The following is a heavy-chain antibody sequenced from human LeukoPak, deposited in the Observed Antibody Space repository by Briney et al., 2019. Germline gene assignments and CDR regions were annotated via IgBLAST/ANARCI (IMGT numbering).Heavy chain of an antibody. D-gene: IGHD3-3*01. CDR2: INHSGST. CDR3: ARGRFGVTSCYYYYYMDV. V-gene: IGHV4-34*01. Sequence: SETLSLTCAVYGGSFSGYYWSWIRQPPGKGLEWIGEINHSGSTNYNPSLKSRVTISVDTSKNQFSLKLSSVTAADTAVYYCARGRFGVTSCYYYYYMDVWGKGTTVTVSS. J-gene: IGHJ6*03. CDR1: GGSFSGYY.